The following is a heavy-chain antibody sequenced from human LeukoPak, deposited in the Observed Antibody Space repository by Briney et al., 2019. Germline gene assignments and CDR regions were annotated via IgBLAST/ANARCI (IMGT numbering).Heavy chain of an antibody. CDR2: IWYDGSIQ. J-gene: IGHJ4*02. D-gene: IGHD2-15*01. Sequence: GGSLRLSCAASGFTFSSYGMHWVRQAPGKGLEWVAAIWYDGSIQYYADSVKGRFTISRDNSKNTLYLQMDSLRAEDTAVYYCARAGYCSGGSCYGSVYWGQGTLVSVSS. CDR1: GFTFSSYG. CDR3: ARAGYCSGGSCYGSVY. V-gene: IGHV3-33*01.